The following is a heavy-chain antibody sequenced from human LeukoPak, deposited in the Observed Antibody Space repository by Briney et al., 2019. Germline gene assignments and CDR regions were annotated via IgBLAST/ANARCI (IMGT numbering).Heavy chain of an antibody. CDR1: GFTFSSYA. V-gene: IGHV3-23*01. J-gene: IGHJ4*02. CDR2: ISGSGGST. CDR3: AKPAYCGGDCSPRDY. Sequence: GGSLRLSCAASGFTFSSYAMSWVRQAPGKGLEWVSAISGSGGSTYYADSVKGRFTISRDNSKNTLYLQMNSLRAEDAAVYYCAKPAYCGGDCSPRDYWGQGTLVTVSS. D-gene: IGHD2-21*01.